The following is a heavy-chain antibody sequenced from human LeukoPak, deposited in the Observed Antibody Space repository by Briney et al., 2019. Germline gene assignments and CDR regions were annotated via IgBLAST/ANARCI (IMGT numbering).Heavy chain of an antibody. V-gene: IGHV4-39*01. Sequence: SETLSLTCTVSGGSISSSSYYWGWIRQPPGKGLEWIGSIYYSGSTYYNPSLKSRVTISVDTSKNQFSLKLSSVTAADTAVYYCARLRCTSTSCYFYYYYYGMDVWGQGTTVSVSS. J-gene: IGHJ6*02. CDR2: IYYSGST. CDR3: ARLRCTSTSCYFYYYYYGMDV. CDR1: GGSISSSSYY. D-gene: IGHD2-2*01.